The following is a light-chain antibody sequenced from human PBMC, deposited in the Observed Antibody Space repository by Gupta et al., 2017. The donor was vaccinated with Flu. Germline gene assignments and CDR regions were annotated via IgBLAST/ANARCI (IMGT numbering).Light chain of an antibody. V-gene: IGKV1-39*01. Sequence: ASVLFASVVDRVPHTCRGRKKISIYLRWYQQKPGEPPKLLIDAASRLKSGVPSMFSGSVSGTDFTLTISSLQPEYFATYYCQHRDSTPYTFGQGTKLEIK. CDR3: QHRDSTPYT. J-gene: IGKJ2*01. CDR2: AAS. CDR1: KKISIY.